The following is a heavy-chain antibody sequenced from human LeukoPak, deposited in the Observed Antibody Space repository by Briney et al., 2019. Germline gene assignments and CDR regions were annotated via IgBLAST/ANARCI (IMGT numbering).Heavy chain of an antibody. CDR1: GYSISSGFY. D-gene: IGHD4-17*01. CDR2: SYRSGST. Sequence: SETLSLTCAVSGYSISSGFYWGWIRQPPGKGLEWIGSSYRSGSTYYNPSLKSRVTISVDTSKNQFSLILTSVTAADTAVYYCARDDYGDYVSDWGQGTLVTVSS. J-gene: IGHJ4*02. CDR3: ARDDYGDYVSD. V-gene: IGHV4-38-2*02.